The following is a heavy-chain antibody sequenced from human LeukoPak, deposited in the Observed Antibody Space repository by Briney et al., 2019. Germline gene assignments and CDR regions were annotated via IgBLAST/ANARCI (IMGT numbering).Heavy chain of an antibody. CDR2: IKQDGSEK. V-gene: IGHV3-7*01. Sequence: TGGSLRLSCAASGFTFSSYSMNWVRQAPGKGLEWVANIKQDGSEKYYVDSVKGRFTISRDNVKNSLFLQMDSLKGEDTAVYYCARNRGISHWGQGTLVTVSS. D-gene: IGHD3-16*01. J-gene: IGHJ4*02. CDR1: GFTFSSYS. CDR3: ARNRGISH.